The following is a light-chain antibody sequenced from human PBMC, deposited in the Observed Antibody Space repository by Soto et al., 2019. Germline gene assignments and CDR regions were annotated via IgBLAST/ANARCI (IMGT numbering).Light chain of an antibody. CDR2: DVS. Sequence: QSALTQPASVSGSPGQSITISCTGTSSDVGGYNYVSWYLQLPGKAPKLIIYDVSHRPSGVSNRFSGSKSGNTASLTISGLQAEDEADYYCSSYTYRSTLVFGGGTKLTVL. J-gene: IGLJ2*01. CDR3: SSYTYRSTLV. V-gene: IGLV2-14*01. CDR1: SSDVGGYNY.